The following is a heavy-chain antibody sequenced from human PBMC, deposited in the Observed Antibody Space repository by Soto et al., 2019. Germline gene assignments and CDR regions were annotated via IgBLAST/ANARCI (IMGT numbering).Heavy chain of an antibody. J-gene: IGHJ5*02. CDR2: IIPIFGTT. CDR1: GGPFGSDA. V-gene: IGHV1-69*06. CDR3: ARDRTDSGYYTNWLDP. D-gene: IGHD3-22*01. Sequence: GASLKVSCKSSGGPFGSDAITWVRQAPGQGLEWVGRIIPIFGTTNYAQNLQGRVTISADKSTLTSYMELHSLTSDDTALYYCARDRTDSGYYTNWLDPWGQGTQVTVSS.